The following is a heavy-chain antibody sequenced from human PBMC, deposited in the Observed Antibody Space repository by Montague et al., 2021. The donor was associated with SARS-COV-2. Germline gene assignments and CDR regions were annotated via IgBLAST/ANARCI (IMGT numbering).Heavy chain of an antibody. J-gene: IGHJ2*01. D-gene: IGHD1-26*01. CDR3: ARDRGWGSRGAGYIDL. CDR2: IYYTGST. V-gene: IGHV4-31*03. CDR1: GGSISGDNYY. Sequence: TLSLTCTVSGGSISGDNYYWTWIRQHPGKGLEWIAYIYYTGSTYYNPSLQSRLRTSLDTSKNQFSLTLTSVTAADTAIHYCARDRGWGSRGAGYIDLWGPGTLVTVSS.